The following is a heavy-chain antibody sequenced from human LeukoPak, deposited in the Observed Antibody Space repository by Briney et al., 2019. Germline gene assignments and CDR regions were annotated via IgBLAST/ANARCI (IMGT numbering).Heavy chain of an antibody. CDR3: ARLGASGSYVDY. V-gene: IGHV4-4*02. CDR1: GASISSSNW. D-gene: IGHD1-26*01. CDR2: IYHSGST. Sequence: SETLSLTCAVSGASISSSNWWSWVRQPPGKGLEWIGEIYHSGSTNYNPSLESRVTISVDKSKNQFSLKLSSVTAADTAVYYCARLGASGSYVDYWGQGTLVTVSS. J-gene: IGHJ4*02.